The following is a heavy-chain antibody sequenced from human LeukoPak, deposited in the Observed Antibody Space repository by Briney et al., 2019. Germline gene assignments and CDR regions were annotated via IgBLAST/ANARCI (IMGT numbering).Heavy chain of an antibody. D-gene: IGHD6-6*01. J-gene: IGHJ6*03. CDR1: GGSISSSSYY. Sequence: SETLSLTCTVSGGSISSSSYYWGWIRQPPGKGLEWIGSIYHSGSTYYNPSLKSRVTISVDTSKNQFSLKLSSVTAADTAVYYCARELKQLVVLGFYMDVWGKGTTVTVSS. V-gene: IGHV4-39*07. CDR3: ARELKQLVVLGFYMDV. CDR2: IYHSGST.